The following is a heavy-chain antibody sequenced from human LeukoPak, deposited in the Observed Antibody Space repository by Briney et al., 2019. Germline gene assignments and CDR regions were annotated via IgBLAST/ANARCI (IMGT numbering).Heavy chain of an antibody. CDR1: GYTFTSYY. D-gene: IGHD1-26*01. CDR2: INPSGGST. Sequence: ASVKVSCKASGYTFTSYYMHWVRQAPGQGLEWMGIINPSGGSTSYAQKFQGRVTMTRDTSTSTVYMELSSLRSEDTAVYYCARDDRWELPSGNYYYHGMDGWGQGTTVTVSS. V-gene: IGHV1-46*01. CDR3: ARDDRWELPSGNYYYHGMDG. J-gene: IGHJ6*02.